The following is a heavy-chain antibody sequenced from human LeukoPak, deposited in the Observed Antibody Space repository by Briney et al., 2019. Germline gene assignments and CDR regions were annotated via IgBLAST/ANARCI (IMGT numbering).Heavy chain of an antibody. Sequence: PGGSLRLSCAASGFTFSSYSMNWVRQAPGKGLEWLSYISSSSSTIYYADSVKCRFTISRDNAKNSLYLQMNSLRAEDTAVYYCARGTAMVFPYYFDYWGQGTLVTVSS. J-gene: IGHJ4*02. CDR1: GFTFSSYS. CDR2: ISSSSSTI. CDR3: ARGTAMVFPYYFDY. V-gene: IGHV3-48*01. D-gene: IGHD5-18*01.